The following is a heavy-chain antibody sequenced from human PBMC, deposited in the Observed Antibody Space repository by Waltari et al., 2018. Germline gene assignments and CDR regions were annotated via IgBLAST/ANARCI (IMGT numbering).Heavy chain of an antibody. D-gene: IGHD3-10*01. Sequence: EVQLLESGGGLVQPGVSLSLSCAASGFTFSRYAMSWVRQAQGKGLEWVSAISGSGGSTYYADSVKGRFTISRDNSKNTLYLQMNSLRAEDTAVYYCAKGVFGDGDAFDIWGQGTMVTVSS. J-gene: IGHJ3*02. CDR3: AKGVFGDGDAFDI. V-gene: IGHV3-23*01. CDR2: ISGSGGST. CDR1: GFTFSRYA.